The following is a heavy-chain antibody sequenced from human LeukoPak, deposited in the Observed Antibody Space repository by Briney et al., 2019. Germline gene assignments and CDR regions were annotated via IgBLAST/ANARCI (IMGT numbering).Heavy chain of an antibody. V-gene: IGHV1-18*04. CDR3: ARGVLADYDIGFDP. Sequence: ATVKLSCNASGYTFTSYGISWLRQAPGQQLEWMGWISAYNGNTNYAQKLQRRVTMTTDTSTSTAYMELRSLRSDDTAVYYCARGVLADYDIGFDPWGQGTLVTVSS. CDR2: ISAYNGNT. CDR1: GYTFTSYG. J-gene: IGHJ5*02. D-gene: IGHD3-9*01.